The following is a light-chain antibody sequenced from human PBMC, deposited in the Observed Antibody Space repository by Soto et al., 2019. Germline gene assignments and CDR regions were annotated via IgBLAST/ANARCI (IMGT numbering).Light chain of an antibody. CDR1: SSNIGSNT. V-gene: IGLV1-44*01. Sequence: QPVLTQPPSASGTPGQRVTISCSGSSSNIGSNTVNWYQLFPGTAPKLLIYNNSQRPSGVPDRFSGSKSGTSASLAISGLQSEDEADYYCAAWDDSFVVFGGGTKLTVL. CDR3: AAWDDSFVV. J-gene: IGLJ2*01. CDR2: NNS.